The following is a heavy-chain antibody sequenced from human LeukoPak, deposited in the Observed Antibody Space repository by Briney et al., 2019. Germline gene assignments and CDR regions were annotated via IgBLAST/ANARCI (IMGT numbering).Heavy chain of an antibody. CDR1: GGSFSNYT. D-gene: IGHD2-15*01. CDR2: IIPIFGTA. Sequence: SVKVSCKASGGSFSNYTISWLRQTPGQGLEWMGGIIPIFGTANYAQNFQGRVTITADKFTSTAYMELSSLRSEDTAVYYCARLSCSGGTCYSSRGDFDYWGQGTLVTVSS. CDR3: ARLSCSGGTCYSSRGDFDY. V-gene: IGHV1-69*06. J-gene: IGHJ4*02.